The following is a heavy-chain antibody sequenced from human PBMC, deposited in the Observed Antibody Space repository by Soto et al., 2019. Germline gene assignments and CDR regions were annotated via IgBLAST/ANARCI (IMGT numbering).Heavy chain of an antibody. CDR2: INAGNGNT. CDR3: GGGGGGYRLDYLEY. V-gene: IGHV1-3*01. CDR1: GYTFTSFS. Sequence: QVPLVQSGTEVKKPGASVKVSCEASGYTFTSFSVHWVRQAPGQGLEWMGWINAGNGNTKLSQTFQGRVTITRDTSSNVVYMGLGSSRSKTPALYYCGGGGGGYRLDYLEYWGQGSLVTVSS. J-gene: IGHJ4*02. D-gene: IGHD3-16*02.